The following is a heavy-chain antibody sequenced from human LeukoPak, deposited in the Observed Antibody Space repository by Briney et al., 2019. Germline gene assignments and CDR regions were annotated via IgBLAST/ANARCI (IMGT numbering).Heavy chain of an antibody. CDR3: AIAGIAAAVCAFDI. CDR2: ISYSGWS. CDR1: GGSISSSSYY. J-gene: IGHJ3*02. Sequence: SETLSLTCSVSGGSISSSSYYWGWIRQSPGKGLDWIGSISYSGWSYSDPSLKSRVTISVDTSKNQFSLKLSSVTAADTAVYYCAIAGIAAAVCAFDIWGQGTMVTVSS. V-gene: IGHV4-39*07. D-gene: IGHD6-13*01.